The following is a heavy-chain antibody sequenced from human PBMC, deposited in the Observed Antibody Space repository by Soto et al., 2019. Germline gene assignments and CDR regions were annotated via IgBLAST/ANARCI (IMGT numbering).Heavy chain of an antibody. CDR3: AREGSRSGYYNGDWFDP. Sequence: ASVKVSCKASGYTFTSYAMNWVRQAPGQGLEWMGWINTNTGNPTYAQGFTGRFVFSLDTSVSTAYLQICSLKAEDTAVYYCAREGSRSGYYNGDWFDPWGHGTLVTVSS. V-gene: IGHV7-4-1*01. D-gene: IGHD3-22*01. J-gene: IGHJ5*02. CDR2: INTNTGNP. CDR1: GYTFTSYA.